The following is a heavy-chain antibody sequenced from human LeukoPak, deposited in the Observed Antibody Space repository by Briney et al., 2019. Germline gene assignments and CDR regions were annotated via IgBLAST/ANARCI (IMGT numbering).Heavy chain of an antibody. CDR1: GFTFSTFW. CDR2: INSDGSDT. CDR3: ARSEYSSTWYGDYYYYYMDV. V-gene: IGHV3-74*01. J-gene: IGHJ6*03. Sequence: PGGSLRPSCTASGFTFSTFWMHWVRQAPGKGLVWVSRINSDGSDTVYADSVKGRFTISRDNAKNTLYLQMNSLRADDTAVYYCARSEYSSTWYGDYYYYYMDVWGKGTTVTVSS. D-gene: IGHD6-13*01.